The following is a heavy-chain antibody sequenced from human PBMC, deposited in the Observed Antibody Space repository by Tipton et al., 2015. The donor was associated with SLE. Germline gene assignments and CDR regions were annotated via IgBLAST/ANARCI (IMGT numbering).Heavy chain of an antibody. CDR1: GFTFSSYA. V-gene: IGHV3-23*01. D-gene: IGHD2-2*01. Sequence: GSLRLSCVASGFTFSSYAMSWVRQAPGKGLEWVSGISGSGGRTYYADSVKGRFTISRDNSKNTLYLQMNSLRAEDTAVYYCAKVSSWGYYYYHGMDVWGQGTTVTVSS. J-gene: IGHJ6*02. CDR3: AKVSSWGYYYYHGMDV. CDR2: ISGSGGRT.